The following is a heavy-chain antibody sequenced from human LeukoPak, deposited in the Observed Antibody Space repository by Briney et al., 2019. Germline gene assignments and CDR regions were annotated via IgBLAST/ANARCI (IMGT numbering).Heavy chain of an antibody. CDR1: GGSISSYY. CDR2: IYYSGST. Sequence: SETLSLTCTVSGGSISSYYWSWIRQPPGKGLEWIGYIYYSGSTNYNPSLKSRVTISVDTSKNQFSLKLSSVTAADTAVYYCARHQYTSGWYGWFDPWGQGTLVTVSS. V-gene: IGHV4-59*08. CDR3: ARHQYTSGWYGWFDP. D-gene: IGHD6-19*01. J-gene: IGHJ5*02.